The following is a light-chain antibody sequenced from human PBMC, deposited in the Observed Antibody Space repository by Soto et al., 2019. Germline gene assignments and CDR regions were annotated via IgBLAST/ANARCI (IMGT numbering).Light chain of an antibody. CDR1: QSVSRS. CDR2: DTS. Sequence: EIVMTQSPATLSVSPGERATLSCRVSQSVSRSLAWYQQKPGQSPRLLIYDTSTRATGIPARFSGSGSGTEFTLTISSLQSEDFAVYYCQQYKNWPPITFGQGTRLEIK. V-gene: IGKV3-15*01. J-gene: IGKJ5*01. CDR3: QQYKNWPPIT.